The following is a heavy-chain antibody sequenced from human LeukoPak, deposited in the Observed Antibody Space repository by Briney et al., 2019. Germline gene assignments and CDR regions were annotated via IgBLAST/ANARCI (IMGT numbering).Heavy chain of an antibody. V-gene: IGHV3-7*01. D-gene: IGHD2-21*02. Sequence: GGSLRLSCAASGFTFSSYWMSWVRQAPGKGLEWVANIKQDGSEKYYVDSVKGRFTISRDNAKISLYLQMNSLRAEDTAVYYCASACGGDCYPSTDTFDYWGQGTLVTVSS. CDR3: ASACGGDCYPSTDTFDY. J-gene: IGHJ4*02. CDR2: IKQDGSEK. CDR1: GFTFSSYW.